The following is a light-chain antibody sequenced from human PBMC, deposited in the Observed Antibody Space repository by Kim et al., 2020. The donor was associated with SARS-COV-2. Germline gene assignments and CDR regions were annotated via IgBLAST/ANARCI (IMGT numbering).Light chain of an antibody. CDR3: QAWDSSTGV. J-gene: IGLJ1*01. V-gene: IGLV3-1*01. CDR1: ELGDKY. Sequence: GSPGQTASITCSGDELGDKYVYWYQQKPGRSPVLVIYEDTKRPSGIPERFSGSNSGNTATLTISGTQAIDEADYYCQAWDSSTGVFGTGTKVTVL. CDR2: EDT.